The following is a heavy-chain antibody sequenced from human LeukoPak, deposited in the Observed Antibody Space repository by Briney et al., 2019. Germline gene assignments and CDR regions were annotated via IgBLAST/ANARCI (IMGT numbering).Heavy chain of an antibody. CDR1: GGTFSSSA. CDR2: IIPVLNIT. V-gene: IGHV1-69*04. CDR3: ASRRRAVAGTPDGGDY. J-gene: IGHJ4*02. Sequence: SVKVSFKTSGGTFSSSAITWGRQAPGQGLEWMGRIIPVLNITRYTQKFQGRVTITADTSTSTVYMELSSLRSEETAVYYCASRRRAVAGTPDGGDYWGQGTLVTVSS. D-gene: IGHD6-19*01.